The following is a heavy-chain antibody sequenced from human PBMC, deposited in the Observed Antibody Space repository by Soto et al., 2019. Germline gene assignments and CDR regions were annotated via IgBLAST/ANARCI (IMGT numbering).Heavy chain of an antibody. CDR2: IYSGGST. Sequence: GGSLRLSCAASGFTVSSNYMSWVRQAPGKGLEWVSVIYSGGSTYYADSVKGRFTISRDNSKNTLYLQMNSLRAEDTAVYCCARDTYYYDSSGYNSYYYYYGMDVWGQGTTVTVSS. CDR3: ARDTYYYDSSGYNSYYYYYGMDV. D-gene: IGHD3-22*01. CDR1: GFTVSSNY. V-gene: IGHV3-53*01. J-gene: IGHJ6*02.